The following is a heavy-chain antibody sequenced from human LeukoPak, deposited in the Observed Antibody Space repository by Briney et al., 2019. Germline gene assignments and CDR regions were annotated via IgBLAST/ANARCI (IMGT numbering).Heavy chain of an antibody. D-gene: IGHD5-24*01. V-gene: IGHV3-23*01. Sequence: HPGGSLRLSCAASGFTFSSYAMSWVRQAPGKGLEWVSAISGSGGSTYYADSVKGRFTISRDNSKNTLYLQMNSLRAEDTAVYYCARKKRWLQLGAFDIWGQGTMVTVSS. CDR3: ARKKRWLQLGAFDI. CDR1: GFTFSSYA. CDR2: ISGSGGST. J-gene: IGHJ3*02.